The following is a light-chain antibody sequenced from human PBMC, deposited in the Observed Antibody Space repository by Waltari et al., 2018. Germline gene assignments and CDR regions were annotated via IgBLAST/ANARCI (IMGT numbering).Light chain of an antibody. J-gene: IGKJ1*01. CDR2: WAS. V-gene: IGKV4-1*01. CDR3: QQYYNAPRT. Sequence: DIVMTQSPDSLAVSPGERATINCKSSQRILHSSNNKNYLAWYQQKPGQPLKLLIYWASTRESGVADRFGGSGSGTDFTLTISSLQAEDVAVYYCQQYYNAPRTFGQGTKVEIK. CDR1: QRILHSSNNKNY.